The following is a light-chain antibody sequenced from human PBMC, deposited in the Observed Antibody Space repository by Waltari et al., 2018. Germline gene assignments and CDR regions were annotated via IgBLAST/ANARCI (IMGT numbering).Light chain of an antibody. CDR3: QQRSNWPSFT. Sequence: EIVLTQSPATLSLSPGERATLSCRPSQSISSYLAWYQHKPGQAPRLLIYDASNRATGIPARFSGSGSGTDFTLTISSLEPEDFAVYYCQQRSNWPSFTFGPGTKVDIK. CDR1: QSISSY. CDR2: DAS. V-gene: IGKV3-11*01. J-gene: IGKJ3*01.